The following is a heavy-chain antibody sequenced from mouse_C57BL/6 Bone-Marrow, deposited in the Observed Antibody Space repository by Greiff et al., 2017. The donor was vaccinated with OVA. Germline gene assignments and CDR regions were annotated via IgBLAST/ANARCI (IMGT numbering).Heavy chain of an antibody. D-gene: IGHD1-1*01. CDR3: ARIRYYGSYWYFDV. V-gene: IGHV8-8*01. CDR1: GFSLSTFGMG. Sequence: QVTLKESGPGILQPSQTLSLTCSFSGFSLSTFGMGVGWIRQPSGKGLEWLAHIWWDDDKYYNPALKSRLTISKDNSKNQVFLKIANVDTADTATYYCARIRYYGSYWYFDVWGTGTTVTVSS. J-gene: IGHJ1*03. CDR2: IWWDDDK.